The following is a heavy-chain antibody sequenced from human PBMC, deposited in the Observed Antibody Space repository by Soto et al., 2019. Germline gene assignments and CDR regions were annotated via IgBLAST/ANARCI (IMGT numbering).Heavy chain of an antibody. CDR2: VNPSGGHT. D-gene: IGHD2-21*02. CDR3: ARGGHVVVVTAALDY. V-gene: IGHV1-46*01. Sequence: QVQLMQSGAEVKKPGASVKVSCKASGDTFTDYYIHWVRQAPGQGLEWMGTVNPSGGHTTYAQHSLGTVTLSRDTSTSTLCMELTSLTSDDAAIYYCARGGHVVVVTAALDYWGQGTLVTVSS. J-gene: IGHJ4*02. CDR1: GDTFTDYY.